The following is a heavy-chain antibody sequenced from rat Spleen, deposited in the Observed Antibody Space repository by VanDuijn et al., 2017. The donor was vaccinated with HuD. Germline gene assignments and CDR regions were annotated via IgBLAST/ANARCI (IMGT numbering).Heavy chain of an antibody. CDR2: ITNASGRT. J-gene: IGHJ2*01. Sequence: EVQLVESGGGLVQPGGSLKLSCVASGFTFNNYWMTWIRQAPGKGLEWVASITNASGRTYYPDSVKGRFTISRDTAQNTLYMQMNSLRSEDTATYYCARVDNYYFDYWGQGVMVTVAS. D-gene: IGHD1-10*01. CDR1: GFTFNNYW. V-gene: IGHV5-31*01. CDR3: ARVDNYYFDY.